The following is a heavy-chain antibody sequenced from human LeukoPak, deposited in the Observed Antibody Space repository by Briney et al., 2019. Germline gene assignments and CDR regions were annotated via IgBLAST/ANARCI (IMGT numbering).Heavy chain of an antibody. CDR1: GGSISSYY. CDR2: IYYSGST. Sequence: SETLSLTCTVPGGSISSYYWSWIRQPPGEGLEWIGYIYYSGSTNYNPSLKSRVTISVDTSKNQFSLQLSSVTAADTAVYYCARRRTTGPSGYMDVWGKGTTVTVSS. J-gene: IGHJ6*03. CDR3: ARRRTTGPSGYMDV. D-gene: IGHD1-14*01. V-gene: IGHV4-59*08.